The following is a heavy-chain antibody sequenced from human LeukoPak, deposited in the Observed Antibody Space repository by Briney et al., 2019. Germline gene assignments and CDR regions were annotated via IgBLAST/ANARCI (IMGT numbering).Heavy chain of an antibody. CDR1: GFTFSDYS. D-gene: IGHD5-24*01. J-gene: IGHJ4*02. CDR3: ARDYKYAFDN. Sequence: GGSLRLSCAASGFTFSDYSMNWVRQAPGKGLEWISYIGISSGNTKYADSVKGRFTISGDKAKNSLYLQMNSLRVEDTAVYYCARDYKYAFDNWGQGTLVTVPS. CDR2: IGISSGNT. V-gene: IGHV3-48*01.